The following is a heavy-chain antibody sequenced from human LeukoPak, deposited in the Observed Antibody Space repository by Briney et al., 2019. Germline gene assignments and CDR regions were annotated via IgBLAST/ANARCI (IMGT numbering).Heavy chain of an antibody. Sequence: PLETLSLTCTVSGYSSSSGYYWGWIRRPPWKGLKWIGSIYQSGSTYYSPSLKSGVTISVETSKNQFSLKLSSVTAADTAVYYCARGDGDNYPIDAFDIWGQGKMVTVSS. J-gene: IGHJ3*02. CDR3: ARGDGDNYPIDAFDI. CDR2: IYQSGST. CDR1: GYSSSSGYY. V-gene: IGHV4-38-2*02. D-gene: IGHD4-17*01.